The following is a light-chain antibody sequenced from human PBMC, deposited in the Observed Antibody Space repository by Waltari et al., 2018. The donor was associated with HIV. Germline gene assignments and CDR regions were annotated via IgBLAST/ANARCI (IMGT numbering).Light chain of an antibody. CDR2: EDI. CDR3: YSTESNGNHRV. J-gene: IGLJ3*02. Sequence: SYELTQPPSVSVYPGQTARITCSGDTLPKKYAHWYQQKSGQAPVLVIYEDIKRPAGIPERFSGSSSGTMAILTISGAQVEDEADYYCYSTESNGNHRVFGGGTKLTVL. CDR1: TLPKKY. V-gene: IGLV3-10*01.